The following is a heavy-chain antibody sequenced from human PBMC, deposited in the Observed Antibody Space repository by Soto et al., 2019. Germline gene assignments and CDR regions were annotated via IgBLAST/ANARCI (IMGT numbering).Heavy chain of an antibody. J-gene: IGHJ6*02. CDR2: IWYDGSNK. CDR3: ARDYEGKYSSSFYGMDV. V-gene: IGHV3-33*01. CDR1: GFTFSSYG. Sequence: GGSLRLSCAASGFTFSSYGMHWVRQAPGKGLEWVAVIWYDGSNKYYADSVKGRFTISRDNSKNTLYLQMNSLRAEDTAVYYCARDYEGKYSSSFYGMDVWGQGTTVTVSS. D-gene: IGHD6-6*01.